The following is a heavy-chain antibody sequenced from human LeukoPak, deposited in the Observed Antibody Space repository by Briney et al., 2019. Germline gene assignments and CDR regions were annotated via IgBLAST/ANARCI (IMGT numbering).Heavy chain of an antibody. CDR3: ARITFPNFDY. D-gene: IGHD2/OR15-2a*01. V-gene: IGHV3-21*01. Sequence: PGVSLRLSCATSGFTFSSYSMNWVRQAPGKGLEWVSSISSSSSNTYYADSVKGRFTISRDNAKNSLYLQMNSLRAEDTAVYYCARITFPNFDYWGQGTLVTVSS. CDR2: ISSSSSNT. CDR1: GFTFSSYS. J-gene: IGHJ4*02.